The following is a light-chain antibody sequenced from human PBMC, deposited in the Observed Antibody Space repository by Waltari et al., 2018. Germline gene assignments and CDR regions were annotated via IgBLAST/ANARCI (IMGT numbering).Light chain of an antibody. CDR1: QSSLYNSNDTNY. V-gene: IGKV4-1*01. CDR2: WAS. CDR3: QQYYSRRT. Sequence: IVMTPFPVPLAVSLGERAPIHCQPSQSSLYNSNDTNYLAWYQQKPGQPPKLLIYWASTREAGVPDRFSGNGSGTDFTLTISSLQAEDVAVYYCQQYYSRRTFGQGTKVEI. J-gene: IGKJ1*01.